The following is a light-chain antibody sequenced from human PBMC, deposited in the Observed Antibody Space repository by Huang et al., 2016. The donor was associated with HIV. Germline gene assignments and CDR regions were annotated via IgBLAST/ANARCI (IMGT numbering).Light chain of an antibody. CDR2: DAS. CDR1: QSVSSK. Sequence: EIVMTQSPATLSVSPGERATLSCRASQSVSSKLAWYQQRPGQAPRLLIYDASTRATAVPSRFSGSWSGMEFTLTISSLQSEDFAVYFCQQYNQWPYSFGQGTNLEI. V-gene: IGKV3-15*01. CDR3: QQYNQWPYS. J-gene: IGKJ2*01.